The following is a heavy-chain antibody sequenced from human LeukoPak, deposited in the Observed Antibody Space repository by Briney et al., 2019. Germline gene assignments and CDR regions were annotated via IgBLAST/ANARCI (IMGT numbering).Heavy chain of an antibody. V-gene: IGHV1-2*02. CDR2: INPNSGGT. D-gene: IGHD6-13*01. Sequence: GASVKVSCKASGYTFTGHFMHWVRQAPGQGLEWMGWINPNSGGTNYAQKFQGRVTMTRDTSISTAYMELSRLRSDDTAVYYCARARVGYSSSWYLDYWGQGTLVTVSS. J-gene: IGHJ4*02. CDR3: ARARVGYSSSWYLDY. CDR1: GYTFTGHF.